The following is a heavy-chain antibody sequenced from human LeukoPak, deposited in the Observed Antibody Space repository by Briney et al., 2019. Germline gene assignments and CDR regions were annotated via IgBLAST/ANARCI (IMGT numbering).Heavy chain of an antibody. CDR2: IYYSGST. CDR1: GGSISSYY. D-gene: IGHD3-3*01. V-gene: IGHV4-59*08. J-gene: IGHJ4*02. CDR3: ARRSDFWNGYFFDY. Sequence: SETLSLTCTVSGGSISSYYWSWIRHPPGKGLEWSGYIYYSGSTNYNPSLKSRVTISVDTSKNQFSLKLSSVTAADTAVYYCARRSDFWNGYFFDYWGQGTLVTVSS.